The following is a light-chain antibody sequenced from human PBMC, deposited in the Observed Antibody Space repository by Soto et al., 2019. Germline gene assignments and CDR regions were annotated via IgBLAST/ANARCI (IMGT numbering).Light chain of an antibody. CDR2: DAF. V-gene: IGKV1-5*01. Sequence: DIQMTQSPSTLSASVGDRVTITFRASQSINTWLAWYQQKPGKAPKFLIYDAFSLESGVPSRFSGSGSGTEFTLTISSLQPDDSATYYCQQYDNYPLTFGGGTKVDIK. J-gene: IGKJ4*01. CDR3: QQYDNYPLT. CDR1: QSINTW.